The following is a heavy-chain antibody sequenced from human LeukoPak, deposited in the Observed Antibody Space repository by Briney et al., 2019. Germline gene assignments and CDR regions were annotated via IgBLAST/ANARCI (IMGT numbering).Heavy chain of an antibody. J-gene: IGHJ4*02. Sequence: SETLSLTCTVSGGSISSYYWSWIRQPAGKGLEWIGRIYTSGSTKYNPSLKSRVTISVDTSKNQFSLKLSSVTAADTAVYYCARDSSSGWYRLFDYWGQGTLVTVSS. D-gene: IGHD6-19*01. V-gene: IGHV4-4*07. CDR3: ARDSSSGWYRLFDY. CDR2: IYTSGST. CDR1: GGSISSYY.